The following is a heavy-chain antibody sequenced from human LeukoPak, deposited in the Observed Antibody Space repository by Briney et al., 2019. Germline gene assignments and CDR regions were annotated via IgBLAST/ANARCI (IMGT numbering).Heavy chain of an antibody. CDR3: ARAGSGWYPYYYYYKDV. V-gene: IGHV4-4*02. J-gene: IGHJ6*03. D-gene: IGHD6-19*01. CDR1: GGSISSSNW. CDR2: IYHSGST. Sequence: SGTLSLTCAVSGGSISSSNWWSWVRQPPGKGLEWIGEIYHSGSTNYNPSLKSRVTISVDKSKNQFSLKLSSVTAADTAVYYCARAGSGWYPYYYYYKDVWGKGTTVTISS.